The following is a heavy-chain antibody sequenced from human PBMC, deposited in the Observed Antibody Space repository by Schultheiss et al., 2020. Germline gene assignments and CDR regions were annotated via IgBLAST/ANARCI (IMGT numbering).Heavy chain of an antibody. J-gene: IGHJ6*02. CDR3: ARDSITYYYGSGSRSYYYYYGMDV. D-gene: IGHD3-10*01. V-gene: IGHV3-21*01. Sequence: GGSLRLSCAASGFTFSSYEMNWVRQAPGKGLEWVSSMSSSRNYIYYADSVKGRFTISRDNAKNSLYLQMNSLRAEDTAVYYCARDSITYYYGSGSRSYYYYYGMDVWGQGTTVTVSS. CDR2: MSSSRNYI. CDR1: GFTFSSYE.